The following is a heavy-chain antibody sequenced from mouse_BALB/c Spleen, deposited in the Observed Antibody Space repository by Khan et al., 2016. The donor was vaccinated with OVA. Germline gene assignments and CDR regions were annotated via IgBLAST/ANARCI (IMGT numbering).Heavy chain of an antibody. CDR2: IWNDGRT. V-gene: IGHV2-2*01. CDR1: GFSLSTYG. J-gene: IGHJ3*01. D-gene: IGHD2-12*01. Sequence: QVQLQQSGPGLVQPSQSLSITCTVSGFSLSTYGIHWVRQSPGKGLEWLGVIWNDGRTDYNVPFISRMSITKDNSKSQVFFKMNSLQPDDTAIYYCARNSYRYDFTYWGPGTLVTVSA. CDR3: ARNSYRYDFTY.